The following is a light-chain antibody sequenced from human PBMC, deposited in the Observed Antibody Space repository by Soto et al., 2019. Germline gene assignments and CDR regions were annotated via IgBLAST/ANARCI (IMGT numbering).Light chain of an antibody. CDR1: QSISSY. CDR3: QQSYSTPLT. J-gene: IGKJ4*01. CDR2: AAS. Sequence: IQMTQSPSSLSASVGDSVTITCRARQSISSYLNWYQQKPGKAPKLLIYAASSLQSGVPSRFSGSGSGTDFTLTISSLQPEDFATYYCQQSYSTPLTFGGGTKVDIK. V-gene: IGKV1-39*01.